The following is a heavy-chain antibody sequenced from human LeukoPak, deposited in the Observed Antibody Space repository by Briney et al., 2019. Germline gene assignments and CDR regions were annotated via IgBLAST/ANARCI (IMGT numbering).Heavy chain of an antibody. J-gene: IGHJ4*02. CDR1: GGTFSSYA. D-gene: IGHD6-19*01. V-gene: IGHV1-69*13. CDR2: IIPIFGTA. CDR3: ARGSGSGEQWLGTSDY. Sequence: ASVKVSCKASGGTFSSYAISWVRQAPGQGLEWMGGIIPIFGTANYAQKFQGRVTITADESTSTAYMELSSLRSEDTAVYYCARGSGSGEQWLGTSDYWGQGTLVTVSS.